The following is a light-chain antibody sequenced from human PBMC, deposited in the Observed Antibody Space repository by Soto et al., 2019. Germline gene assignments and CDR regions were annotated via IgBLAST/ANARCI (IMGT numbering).Light chain of an antibody. Sequence: SALTQPASVSGSPGQSITISCTGTSSDVGSYNLVSWYQQHPGKAPKLMIYEGSKRPSGVSNRFSGSKSGNTASLTISGLQAEDEADYYCCSYAGSSTHYVCGTGPKVTVL. V-gene: IGLV2-23*01. CDR3: CSYAGSSTHYV. J-gene: IGLJ1*01. CDR2: EGS. CDR1: SSDVGSYNL.